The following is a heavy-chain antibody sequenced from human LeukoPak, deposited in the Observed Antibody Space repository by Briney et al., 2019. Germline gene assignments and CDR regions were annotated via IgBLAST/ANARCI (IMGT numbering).Heavy chain of an antibody. D-gene: IGHD6-6*01. CDR2: IYYSGST. J-gene: IGHJ3*02. CDR3: ARDFGVEYSSSPGAFDI. CDR1: GGSISSSSYY. V-gene: IGHV4-39*07. Sequence: TSETLSLTCTVSGGSISSSSYYWGWIRQPPGKGLEWIGSIYYSGSTYYNPSLKSRVTISVDTSKNQFSLKLSSVTAADTAVYYCARDFGVEYSSSPGAFDIWGQGTMVTVSS.